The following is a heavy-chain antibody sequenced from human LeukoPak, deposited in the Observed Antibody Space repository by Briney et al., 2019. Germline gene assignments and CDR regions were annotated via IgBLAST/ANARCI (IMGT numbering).Heavy chain of an antibody. CDR2: INPSSGIT. V-gene: IGHV1-46*01. CDR1: GYTFISYY. CDR3: ARPRGYSGYDSFDY. Sequence: ASVKVSCKASGYTFISYYIHWVRQAPGQGLEWMGIINPSSGITFYAQKFQGRVTLTRDTSTSTVYMELSSLRSDDTAVYYCARPRGYSGYDSFDYWGQGTLVTVSS. J-gene: IGHJ4*02. D-gene: IGHD5-12*01.